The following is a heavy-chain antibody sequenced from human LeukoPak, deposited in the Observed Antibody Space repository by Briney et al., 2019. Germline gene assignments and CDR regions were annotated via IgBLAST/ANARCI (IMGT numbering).Heavy chain of an antibody. V-gene: IGHV4-59*01. CDR2: IYYSGST. Sequence: KPSETLSLTYTVSGGSISSYYWSWIRQPPGRGLEWIGYIYYSGSTNYNPSLKSRVTISVDTSKNQFSLKLSSVTAADTAVYYCARVIREVRAFYYYYYMDVWGKGTTVTISS. CDR3: ARVIREVRAFYYYYYMDV. D-gene: IGHD3-16*01. J-gene: IGHJ6*03. CDR1: GGSISSYY.